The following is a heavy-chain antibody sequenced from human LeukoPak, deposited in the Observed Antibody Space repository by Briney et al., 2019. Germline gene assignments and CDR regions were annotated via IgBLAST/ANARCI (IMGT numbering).Heavy chain of an antibody. V-gene: IGHV3-30*02. J-gene: IGHJ5*02. CDR2: IRYDGSNK. D-gene: IGHD2-2*01. CDR1: VFALIISN. CDR3: VRIECQMPHSYWFDP. Sequence: GGSLRLSCAASVFALIISNMYWVRQAPGKGLEWAAFIRYDGSNKYYADSFKGRFAISRDNSKNTLYLQMNSLRPEDRPENTCVRIECQMPHSYWFDPWGQGTLVTVSS.